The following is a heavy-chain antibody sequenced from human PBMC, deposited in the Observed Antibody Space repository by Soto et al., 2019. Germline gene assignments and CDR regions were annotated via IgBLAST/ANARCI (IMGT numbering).Heavy chain of an antibody. Sequence: PSETLSLTCTVSGGSISSGDYYWGWIRQPPGKGLEWIGYIYYSGSTYYNPSLKSRVTISVDTSKNQFSLKLSSVTAADTAVYYCARDSGTQTHPSYGMDVCGQGTTVTVSS. V-gene: IGHV4-30-4*01. J-gene: IGHJ6*02. CDR2: IYYSGST. D-gene: IGHD3-10*01. CDR3: ARDSGTQTHPSYGMDV. CDR1: GGSISSGDYY.